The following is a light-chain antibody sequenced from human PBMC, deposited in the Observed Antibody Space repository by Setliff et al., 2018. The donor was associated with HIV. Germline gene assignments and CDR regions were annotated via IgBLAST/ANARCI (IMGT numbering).Light chain of an antibody. V-gene: IGLV3-27*01. J-gene: IGLJ2*01. CDR2: KDN. CDR1: ILAKKF. Sequence: SYELTQPSSVSVSPGQTANITCAGDILAKKFARWFQQKPGQAPMLAIYKDNERPSGIPERFSGSSSGTTVTLTISGAQVDDEADYYCYSAADNIVVFGGGTQLTVL. CDR3: YSAADNIVV.